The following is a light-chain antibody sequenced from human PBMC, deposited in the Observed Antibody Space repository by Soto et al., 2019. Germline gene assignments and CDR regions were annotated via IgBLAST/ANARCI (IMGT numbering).Light chain of an antibody. CDR1: TSTILRKY. Sequence: QSVLTQQPSASGNPGQRLTISCSGSTSTILRKYVYWYRQLPGTAPRLLISMNDQRPSGVSDRFSGSKSGTSASLAISGLRSEDEAEYYCASWDDGLSGYVFGTGTKVTVL. CDR2: MND. J-gene: IGLJ1*01. CDR3: ASWDDGLSGYV. V-gene: IGLV1-47*01.